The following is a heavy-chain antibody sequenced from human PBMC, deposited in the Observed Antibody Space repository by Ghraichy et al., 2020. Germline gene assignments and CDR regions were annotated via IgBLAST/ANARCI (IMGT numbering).Heavy chain of an antibody. V-gene: IGHV4-34*01. Sequence: SETLSLTCAVYGGSFSVYYWNWIRQPPGKGLEWIGEIYHSGSTNYNPSLKSRVTISVDTSKNQFSLKLSSVTAADTAVYYCARTHGSGAGTTFTGYMDVWGQGTTVTVSS. CDR1: GGSFSVYY. J-gene: IGHJ6*03. CDR2: IYHSGST. CDR3: ARTHGSGAGTTFTGYMDV. D-gene: IGHD1-7*01.